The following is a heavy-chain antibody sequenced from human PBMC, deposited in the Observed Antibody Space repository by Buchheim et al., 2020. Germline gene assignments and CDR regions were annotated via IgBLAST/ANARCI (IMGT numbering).Heavy chain of an antibody. V-gene: IGHV3-33*06. CDR3: AKDLGYCSSTSCYRWFDP. CDR2: IWYDGSNK. D-gene: IGHD2-2*01. Sequence: QVQLVESGGGVVQPGRSLRLSCAASGFTFSSYGMHWVRQAPGKGLEWVAVIWYDGSNKYYADSVKGRFTIPRDNSKKTLYLQMNSLRAEDTAVYYCAKDLGYCSSTSCYRWFDPWGQGTL. CDR1: GFTFSSYG. J-gene: IGHJ5*02.